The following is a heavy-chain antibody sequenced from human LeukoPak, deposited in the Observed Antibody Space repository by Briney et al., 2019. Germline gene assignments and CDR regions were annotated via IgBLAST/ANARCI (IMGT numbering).Heavy chain of an antibody. CDR1: GFAFSSYW. CDR2: IKQDGGEE. V-gene: IGHV3-7*01. Sequence: GGSLRLSCVASGFAFSSYWMTWVRQAPGKGLEWVANIKQDGGEEYYVDSVKGRFTISRDNAKNSLFLQMNSLRAEDTAVYYCARLGGSYYTYWGQGTLATVSS. J-gene: IGHJ4*02. CDR3: ARLGGSYYTY. D-gene: IGHD1-26*01.